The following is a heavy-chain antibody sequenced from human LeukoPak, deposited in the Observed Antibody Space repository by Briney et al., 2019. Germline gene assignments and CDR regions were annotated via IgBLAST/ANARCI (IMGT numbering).Heavy chain of an antibody. J-gene: IGHJ5*02. CDR2: INPSGGST. Sequence: ASVKVSCKASGYTFTSYYVHWVRQAPGQGLEWMGIINPSGGSTSYAQKLQGRVTMTRDTSTSTVYMELSSLRSGDTAVYYCARGGGGYGDYTPWGQGTLVTVSS. CDR3: ARGGGGYGDYTP. CDR1: GYTFTSYY. D-gene: IGHD4-17*01. V-gene: IGHV1-46*01.